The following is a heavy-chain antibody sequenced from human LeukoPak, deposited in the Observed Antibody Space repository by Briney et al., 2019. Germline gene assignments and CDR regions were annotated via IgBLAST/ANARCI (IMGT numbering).Heavy chain of an antibody. CDR3: ARTQEQLVHDAFDI. CDR2: NYWDDDK. D-gene: IGHD6-6*01. Sequence: RESGPALVKPTQTLTLTCTFSGFSLRTRGMCVSWIRQPPGKAVEWLSGNYWDDDKYYSTSLKTRLTISKDTSKNQVVLTITNMDPVDTATYYCARTQEQLVHDAFDIWGQGTMVTVSS. J-gene: IGHJ3*02. V-gene: IGHV2-70*11. CDR1: GFSLRTRGMC.